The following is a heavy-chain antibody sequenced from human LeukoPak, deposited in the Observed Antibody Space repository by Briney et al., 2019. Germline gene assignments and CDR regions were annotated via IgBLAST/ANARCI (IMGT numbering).Heavy chain of an antibody. CDR3: ASYYASGVSAYNYYGMDV. J-gene: IGHJ6*04. Sequence: SETLSLTCAVSGYSISSGYYWGWIRQPPGKGLEWIGSMSHNRGTYYNPSLKSRVTISMDTSKNQFSLRLSSVTGADTAVYYCASYYASGVSAYNYYGMDVWGKGTTVTVSS. D-gene: IGHD3-10*01. CDR1: GYSISSGYY. CDR2: MSHNRGT. V-gene: IGHV4-38-2*01.